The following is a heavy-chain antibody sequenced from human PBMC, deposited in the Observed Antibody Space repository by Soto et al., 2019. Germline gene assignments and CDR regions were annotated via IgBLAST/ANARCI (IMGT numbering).Heavy chain of an antibody. CDR2: IYYSGST. Sequence: SETLSLTSTVSGGSISIGGYYWSWIRQHAGKGLEWIGYIYYSGSTYYNPSLKSRVTISVDTSKNQFSLKLSSVTAADTAVYYCASVDSGYCSGGSCYSSFDYWGQGTLVTVSS. CDR3: ASVDSGYCSGGSCYSSFDY. V-gene: IGHV4-31*03. CDR1: GGSISIGGYY. D-gene: IGHD2-15*01. J-gene: IGHJ4*02.